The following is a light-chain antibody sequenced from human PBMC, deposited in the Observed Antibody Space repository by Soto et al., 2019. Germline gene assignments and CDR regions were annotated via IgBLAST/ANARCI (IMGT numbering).Light chain of an antibody. J-gene: IGKJ1*01. CDR3: QQYYGTPWT. CDR2: WAS. Sequence: DIVMTQSPDSLAVSLGERATINCKSSQSVLYSSNNKSYLAWYQQKPGQPPKLLIYWASTRESGVPDRFSGSGSGTDFTLTSSSLQAEDVAVYYCQQYYGTPWTFGQGTRVEIK. CDR1: QSVLYSSNNKSY. V-gene: IGKV4-1*01.